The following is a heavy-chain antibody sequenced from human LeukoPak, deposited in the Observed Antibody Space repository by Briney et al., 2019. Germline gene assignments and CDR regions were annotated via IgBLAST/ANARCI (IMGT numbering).Heavy chain of an antibody. CDR3: TRDRSRAEDD. CDR1: GFTFSGHW. J-gene: IGHJ4*02. CDR2: INQGGSDK. D-gene: IGHD1-14*01. Sequence: GGSLRLSCAASGFTFSGHWMSWVRQAPGKRLEWVANINQGGSDKYYVDSVKGRFTISRDNANNLLYLQMNSLRGEDTAVYYCTRDRSRAEDDWGQGTLVTVSS. V-gene: IGHV3-7*01.